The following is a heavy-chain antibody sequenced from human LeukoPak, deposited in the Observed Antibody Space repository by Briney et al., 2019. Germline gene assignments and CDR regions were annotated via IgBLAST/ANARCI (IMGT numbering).Heavy chain of an antibody. CDR3: ARVPHGSGSYYIDY. Sequence: ASVKVSCKASGYTFTSYDINWVRQATGQGLEWMGWMNPNSGNTGYAQKFQGRVTMTRNTSISTAYMELSSLRSEDTAVYHCARVPHGSGSYYIDYWGQGTLVTVSS. V-gene: IGHV1-8*01. CDR1: GYTFTSYD. CDR2: MNPNSGNT. D-gene: IGHD3-10*01. J-gene: IGHJ4*02.